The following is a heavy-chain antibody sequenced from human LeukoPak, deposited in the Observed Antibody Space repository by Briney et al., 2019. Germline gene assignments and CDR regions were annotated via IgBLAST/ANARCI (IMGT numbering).Heavy chain of an antibody. CDR1: GGSISSYY. CDR3: ARDSGTTGEVKFDP. V-gene: IGHV4-4*07. D-gene: IGHD3-10*01. Sequence: SETLSLTCTVSGGSISSYYWSWIRQPAGKGLEWIGRIYNSGSTTYNPSLKSRVTMSVDTSKNQFSLKLTSVTAADTAVYYCARDSGTTGEVKFDPWGQGTLVTVSS. CDR2: IYNSGST. J-gene: IGHJ5*02.